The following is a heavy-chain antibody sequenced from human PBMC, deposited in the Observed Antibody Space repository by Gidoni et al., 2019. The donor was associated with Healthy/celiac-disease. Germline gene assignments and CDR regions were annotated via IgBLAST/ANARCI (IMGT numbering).Heavy chain of an antibody. V-gene: IGHV4-31*03. CDR3: ARAVTDSTATGVFDY. CDR2: IYYSGST. D-gene: IGHD2-2*01. Sequence: QVQLQESGPGLVKPSQTLSLTCTVSGGSISSGGYYWSWIRQHPGKGLEWIGSIYYSGSTYYNPSLKSRVTISVDTSKNQFSLKLSSVTAADTAVYYCARAVTDSTATGVFDYWGQGTLVTVSS. J-gene: IGHJ4*02. CDR1: GGSISSGGYY.